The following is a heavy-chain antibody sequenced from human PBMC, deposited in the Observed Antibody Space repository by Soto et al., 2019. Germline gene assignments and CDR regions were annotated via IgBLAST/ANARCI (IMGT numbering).Heavy chain of an antibody. CDR2: VFHSGSA. Sequence: QLQLHESGPGLVKPSGTLSLTCGLSGGSLTTPVWWPWVRLRPGKGLEWIGEVFHSGSANYNPSLQSRVTISVDKSTNQFSLRLSSVTAADTAVYYCARKAWTGLDYWGQGALVTVSS. V-gene: IGHV4-4*02. J-gene: IGHJ4*02. CDR1: GGSLTTPVW. D-gene: IGHD1-1*01. CDR3: ARKAWTGLDY.